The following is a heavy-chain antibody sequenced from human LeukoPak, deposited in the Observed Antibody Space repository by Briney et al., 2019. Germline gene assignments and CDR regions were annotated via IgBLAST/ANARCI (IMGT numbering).Heavy chain of an antibody. J-gene: IGHJ6*02. D-gene: IGHD6-13*01. CDR3: ARRRIAAAGSPGYGMDV. V-gene: IGHV5-10-1*01. CDR1: GYSFTSYW. Sequence: LGESLKISCKGSGYSFTSYWISWVRQMPGKGREWRGRIDPSDSYTNYSPSFQGHVTISADKSISTAYLQWSSLKASDTAMYYCARRRIAAAGSPGYGMDVWGQGTTVTVSS. CDR2: IDPSDSYT.